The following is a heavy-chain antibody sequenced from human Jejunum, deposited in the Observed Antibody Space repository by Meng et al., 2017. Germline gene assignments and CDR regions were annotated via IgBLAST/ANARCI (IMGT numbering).Heavy chain of an antibody. CDR1: CGSISDSNW. Sequence: QVPLQESGPGLVKPSGTLSLTCAVSCGSISDSNWWSWVRQPPGKGLEWIGEIYHTGSTNYNPSLKSRVTMSLDKSKNQFFLDLTSVTAADTAVYYCARDLLGPAIAASGYFDPWGQGTLVTVSS. D-gene: IGHD5-12*01. V-gene: IGHV4-4*02. CDR3: ARDLLGPAIAASGYFDP. CDR2: IYHTGST. J-gene: IGHJ5*02.